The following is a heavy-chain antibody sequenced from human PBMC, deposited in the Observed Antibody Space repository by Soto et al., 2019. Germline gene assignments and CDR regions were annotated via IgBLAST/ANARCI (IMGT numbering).Heavy chain of an antibody. CDR3: ARDPGYDSSGYYYYFGMDV. Sequence: AVKVSCKASGGTFSSYAIRWVRQAPGQGLEWMGGIIPIFGTANYAQKFQGRVTITADESTSTAYMELSSLRSEDTAVYYCARDPGYDSSGYYYYFGMDVWGQGTMVTVSS. V-gene: IGHV1-69*13. CDR2: IIPIFGTA. J-gene: IGHJ6*02. D-gene: IGHD3-22*01. CDR1: GGTFSSYA.